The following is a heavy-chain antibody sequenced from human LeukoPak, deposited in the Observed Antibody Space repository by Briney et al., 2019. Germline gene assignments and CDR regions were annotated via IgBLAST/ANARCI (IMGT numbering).Heavy chain of an antibody. CDR1: GYTFTGYY. D-gene: IGHD5-12*01. CDR2: INPNSGGT. Sequence: GASVKVSCKASGYTFTGYYMHWVRQAPGQGLEWMGWINPNSGGTNYVQKFQGRVTMTRDTSISTAYMELSRLRSDDTAVYYCARGTVATIRGPDYYYYYGMDVWGQGTTVTVSS. J-gene: IGHJ6*02. V-gene: IGHV1-2*02. CDR3: ARGTVATIRGPDYYYYYGMDV.